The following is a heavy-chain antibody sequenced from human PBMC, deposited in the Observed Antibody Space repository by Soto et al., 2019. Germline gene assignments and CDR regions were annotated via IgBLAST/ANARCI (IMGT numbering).Heavy chain of an antibody. CDR3: ARHPSDFWFDP. Sequence: PSETLSLTCTGSGGSISSGTYYWGWIRQPPGKGLEWIGSIYYSGSTYYNPSLKSRVTVSVDTSKNQFSLKLSSVTAADTAVYYCARHPSDFWFDPWGQGTLVTVSS. D-gene: IGHD2-21*02. CDR2: IYYSGST. J-gene: IGHJ5*02. V-gene: IGHV4-39*01. CDR1: GGSISSGTYY.